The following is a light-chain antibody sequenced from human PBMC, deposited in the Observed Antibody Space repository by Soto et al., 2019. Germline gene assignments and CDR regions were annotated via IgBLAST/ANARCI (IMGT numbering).Light chain of an antibody. CDR3: SSYTSSSTFGV. CDR1: SSDVGGYNY. Sequence: QSVLTQPASVSGSPGQSITISFTGTSSDVGGYNYVSWYQQHPGKAPKLMIYDVSNRPSGVSNRFSGSKSGNTASLTISGLQAEDADDYYCSSYTSSSTFGVFGTGTKLTVL. J-gene: IGLJ1*01. V-gene: IGLV2-14*01. CDR2: DVS.